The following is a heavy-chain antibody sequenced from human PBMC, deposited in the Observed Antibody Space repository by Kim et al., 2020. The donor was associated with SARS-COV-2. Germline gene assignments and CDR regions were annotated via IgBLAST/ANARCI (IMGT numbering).Heavy chain of an antibody. J-gene: IGHJ4*02. CDR1: GYTFTDYA. CDR3: ARADGSGSFYGLGY. CDR2: INTNTGNP. V-gene: IGHV7-4-1*02. D-gene: IGHD3-10*01. Sequence: ASVKVSCKASGYTFTDYAVNWVRQAPGQGLEWVGWINTNTGNPSYAQGFTGRFVFSLDTSVSTAYLQISSLEADDTAVYFCARADGSGSFYGLGYWGQGT.